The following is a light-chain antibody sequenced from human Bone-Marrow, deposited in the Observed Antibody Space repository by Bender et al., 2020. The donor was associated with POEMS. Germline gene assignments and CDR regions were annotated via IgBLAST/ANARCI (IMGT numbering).Light chain of an antibody. V-gene: IGLV3-1*01. CDR1: KLGDKY. CDR3: QAWDSSAWV. J-gene: IGLJ3*02. CDR2: QDS. Sequence: SYELTQPPSVSVSPGQTASITCSGDKLGDKYACWYQQKPGQSPVLVIYQDSKRPSGISERFSGSNSGNTATLTISGARAVDEADYYCQAWDSSAWVFGGGTKLTVL.